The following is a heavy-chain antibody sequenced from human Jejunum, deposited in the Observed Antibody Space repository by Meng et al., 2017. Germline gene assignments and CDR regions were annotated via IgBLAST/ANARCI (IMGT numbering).Heavy chain of an antibody. CDR2: IHHGGDT. D-gene: IGHD2-15*01. J-gene: IGHJ4*02. CDR3: ARNGAYSADH. Sequence: QVQLQESGPGLVEPSGTLSLLCAVSGASISSGYWWSWVRQPPGKGLEWIGEIHHGGDTNYNPSLKSRVTISVDKSNNQYSLRLTSVTAADTAMYYCARNGAYSADHWGQGTLVTVFS. V-gene: IGHV4-4*02. CDR1: GASISSGYW.